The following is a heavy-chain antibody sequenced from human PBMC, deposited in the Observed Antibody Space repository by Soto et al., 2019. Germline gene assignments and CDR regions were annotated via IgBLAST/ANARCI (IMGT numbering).Heavy chain of an antibody. CDR1: GFTFSSYA. V-gene: IGHV3-23*01. CDR3: ANNLAWLWGRPYGMDV. D-gene: IGHD3-3*01. J-gene: IGHJ6*02. Sequence: EVQLLESGGGLVQPGWSLRLSCAASGFTFSSYAMSWVRQAPGKGLEWVAAISGSGGSTYYADSVKGRFTISRDNSKNTLYLQMNSLRAEDTAVYYCANNLAWLWGRPYGMDVWGQGTTVTVSS. CDR2: ISGSGGST.